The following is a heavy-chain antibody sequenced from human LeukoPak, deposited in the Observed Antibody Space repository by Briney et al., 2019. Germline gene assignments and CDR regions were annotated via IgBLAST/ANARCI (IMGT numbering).Heavy chain of an antibody. CDR2: ISWDGGST. CDR3: AKAAVYYYDSSGQGYYMDV. Sequence: PGGSLRLSCAASGFTFSSYAMSWVRQAPGKGLEWVSLISWDGGSTYYADSVKGRFTISRDNSKNSLYLQMNSLRTEDTALYYCAKAAVYYYDSSGQGYYMDVWGKGTTVTVSS. D-gene: IGHD3-22*01. V-gene: IGHV3-43*01. CDR1: GFTFSSYA. J-gene: IGHJ6*03.